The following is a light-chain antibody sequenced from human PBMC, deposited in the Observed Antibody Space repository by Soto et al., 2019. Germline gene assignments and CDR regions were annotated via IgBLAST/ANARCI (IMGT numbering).Light chain of an antibody. CDR1: QSISSNY. CDR3: QQYGSSPLVT. Sequence: VLTQSPDNLSLSPGARATLSCRASQSISSNYLAWYQQKPGQAPRLLIYGASRRATGIPDRFSGSGSGTGFTLTISRLEPEDFAVYYCQQYGSSPLVTFGQGTKVEIK. V-gene: IGKV3-20*01. CDR2: GAS. J-gene: IGKJ1*01.